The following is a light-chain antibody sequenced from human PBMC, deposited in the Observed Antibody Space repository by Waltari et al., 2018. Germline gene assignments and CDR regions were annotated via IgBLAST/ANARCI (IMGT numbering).Light chain of an antibody. V-gene: IGLV9-49*01. Sequence: QPVLTQPPSASASLGASVTLTCTLSSGYNNYKVYWYQQRPGKGPRFVMRVGTGGIVGSKEDGVPARFSVLGSGQNRDLYIKNVQEEDESGYCCVTDHDTRSNFERMFGGGTELAVL. J-gene: IGLJ3*02. CDR1: SGYNNYK. CDR2: VGTGGIVG. CDR3: VTDHDTRSNFERM.